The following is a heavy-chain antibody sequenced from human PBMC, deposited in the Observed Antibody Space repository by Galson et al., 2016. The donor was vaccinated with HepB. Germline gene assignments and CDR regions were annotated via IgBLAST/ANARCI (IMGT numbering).Heavy chain of an antibody. Sequence: SLRLSCAASGFVVSSTYMAWVRQAPGRGLECVSLLYRDGFTYYADSVKGRFTISGDNSKNTFYLQMNSLRADDTAVYYCARDGRQDRGSIFDYWGQGTLVTVSS. CDR2: LYRDGFT. D-gene: IGHD3-9*01. CDR1: GFVVSSTY. V-gene: IGHV3-66*01. CDR3: ARDGRQDRGSIFDY. J-gene: IGHJ4*02.